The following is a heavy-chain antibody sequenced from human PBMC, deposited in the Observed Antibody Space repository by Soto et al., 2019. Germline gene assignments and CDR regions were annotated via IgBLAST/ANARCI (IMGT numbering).Heavy chain of an antibody. D-gene: IGHD3-22*01. CDR1: GFTFSSYG. Sequence: PGGSLRLSCAASGFTFSSYGMHWVRQAPGKGLEWVALISYDGSNKYYADSVKGRFTISRDNSKNTLYLQMNSLRAEDTAVYYCAKDRLTYYYDNSGPGTWGQGTLVTVSS. CDR2: ISYDGSNK. CDR3: AKDRLTYYYDNSGPGT. J-gene: IGHJ5*02. V-gene: IGHV3-30*18.